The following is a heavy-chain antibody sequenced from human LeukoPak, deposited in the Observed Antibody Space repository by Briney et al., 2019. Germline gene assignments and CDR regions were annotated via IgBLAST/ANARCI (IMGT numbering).Heavy chain of an antibody. Sequence: PGGSLRLSCATSGFTFTNYWIHWVRQVPGKGLVWVSTINGDGSITTYADSVKGRFTISRDNAKSTLYLQMNSLRAEDTALYYCARGPEWELDYYYYMDVWGKGTTVTVSS. CDR2: INGDGSIT. CDR3: ARGPEWELDYYYYMDV. J-gene: IGHJ6*03. CDR1: GFTFTNYW. V-gene: IGHV3-74*01. D-gene: IGHD1-26*01.